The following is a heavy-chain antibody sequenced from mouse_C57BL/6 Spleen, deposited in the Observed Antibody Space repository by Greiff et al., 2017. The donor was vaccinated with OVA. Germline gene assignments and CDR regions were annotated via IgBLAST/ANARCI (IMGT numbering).Heavy chain of an antibody. CDR1: GYTFTDYY. Sequence: EVQLQQSGPVLVKPGASVKMSCKASGYTFTDYYMNWVKQSHGKSLEWIGVINPYHGGTSSNQKFKGKATLTVDTSSSTAYMELNSLTSEDSAVYYCARNLYYGSSYWYFDVWGKGTTVTVSS. CDR2: INPYHGGT. J-gene: IGHJ1*03. D-gene: IGHD1-1*01. CDR3: ARNLYYGSSYWYFDV. V-gene: IGHV1-19*01.